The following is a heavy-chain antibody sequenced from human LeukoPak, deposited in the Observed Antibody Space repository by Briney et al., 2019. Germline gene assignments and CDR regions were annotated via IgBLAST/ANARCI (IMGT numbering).Heavy chain of an antibody. CDR1: GLTVSRNS. J-gene: IGHJ4*02. V-gene: IGHV3-23*01. CDR3: AKGRASCCDY. Sequence: GGSLRLSCAVSGLTVSRNSMNWVRQAPGKGLEWVSGISGSDRSIYYADSVKGRFTISRDNSKNTLYLHMNSLRAEDTAVYYCAKGRASCCDYWGQGALVTVSS. D-gene: IGHD2-2*01. CDR2: ISGSDRSI.